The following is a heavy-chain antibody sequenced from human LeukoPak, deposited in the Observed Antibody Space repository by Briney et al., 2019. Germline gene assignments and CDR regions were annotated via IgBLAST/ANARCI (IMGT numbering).Heavy chain of an antibody. CDR3: ARVSRGYCSSTSCYSWFDP. CDR1: GYTFTSYY. D-gene: IGHD2-2*03. CDR2: INPSGGST. V-gene: IGHV1-46*01. Sequence: ASVKVSCKAPGYTFTSYYMHWVRQAPGQGLEWMGIINPSGGSTSYAQKFQGRVTMTRDMSTSTVYMELSSLRSEDTAVYYCARVSRGYCSSTSCYSWFDPWGQGTLVTVSS. J-gene: IGHJ5*02.